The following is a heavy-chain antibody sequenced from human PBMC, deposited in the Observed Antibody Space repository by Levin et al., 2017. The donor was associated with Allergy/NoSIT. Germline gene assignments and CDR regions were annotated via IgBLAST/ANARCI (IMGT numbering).Heavy chain of an antibody. Sequence: GGSLRLSCAASGFTFSSYGMHWVRQAPGKGLEWVAVISYDGSNKYYADSVKGRFTISRDNSKNTLYLQMNSLRAEDTAVYYCAKEGYSSGWYLVGPFDYWGQGTLVTVSS. J-gene: IGHJ4*02. CDR2: ISYDGSNK. CDR1: GFTFSSYG. V-gene: IGHV3-30*18. CDR3: AKEGYSSGWYLVGPFDY. D-gene: IGHD6-19*01.